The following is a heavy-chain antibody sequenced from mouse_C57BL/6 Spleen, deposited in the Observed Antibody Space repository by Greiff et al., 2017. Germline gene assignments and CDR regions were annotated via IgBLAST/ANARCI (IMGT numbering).Heavy chain of an antibody. J-gene: IGHJ3*01. V-gene: IGHV1-52*01. Sequence: VQLQQPGAELVRPGSSVKLSCKASGYTFTSYWMHWVKQRPIQGLEWIGNIEPSDSETHYNQKFKDKATLTVDKSSSAAYMQLSSLTSVDSAVFYCARAHGWLRPFAYWGQGTLVTVSA. CDR2: IEPSDSET. CDR3: ARAHGWLRPFAY. D-gene: IGHD2-2*01. CDR1: GYTFTSYW.